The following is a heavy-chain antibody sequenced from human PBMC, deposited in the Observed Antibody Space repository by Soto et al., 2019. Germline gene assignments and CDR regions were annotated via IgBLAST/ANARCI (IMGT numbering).Heavy chain of an antibody. V-gene: IGHV1-69*02. CDR2: IIPILGIA. Sequence: SVKVSCKASGGTFSSYTISWVRQAPGQGLEWMGRIIPILGIANYAQKFQGRVTITADKSTSTAYMGLSSLRSEDTAVYYCARVPAAAGTVWFDPWGQGTLVTVSS. CDR3: ARVPAAAGTVWFDP. J-gene: IGHJ5*02. CDR1: GGTFSSYT. D-gene: IGHD6-13*01.